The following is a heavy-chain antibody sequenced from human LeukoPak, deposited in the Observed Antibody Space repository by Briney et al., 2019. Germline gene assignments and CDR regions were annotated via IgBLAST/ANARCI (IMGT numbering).Heavy chain of an antibody. V-gene: IGHV4-59*01. D-gene: IGHD3-16*01. J-gene: IGHJ4*02. CDR3: ARQRHWGTFDY. CDR2: IYYSGST. Sequence: PSETLSLTCTVSGGSISSYYWSWIRHPPGEGLEWIGYIYYSGSTNYNPSLKSRVTISLDTSKNQVSLKLNSVTAADTAVYYCARQRHWGTFDYWGQGTLVTVSS. CDR1: GGSISSYY.